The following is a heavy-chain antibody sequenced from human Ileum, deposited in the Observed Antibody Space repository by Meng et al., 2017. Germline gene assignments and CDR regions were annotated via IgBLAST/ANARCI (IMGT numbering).Heavy chain of an antibody. D-gene: IGHD6-19*01. J-gene: IGHJ3*02. CDR1: GFTFSSYG. CDR2: IKSDGRNT. V-gene: IGHV3-74*01. CDR3: ARGAGAGTSSGAFDI. Sequence: GESLKISCTASGFTFSSYGMHWVRQAPGKGLVWVSRIKSDGRNTTYADSVKGRFTFSGDNAKNTLYLQMNSLRAEDTAVYYCARGAGAGTSSGAFDIWGQGTMVTVSS.